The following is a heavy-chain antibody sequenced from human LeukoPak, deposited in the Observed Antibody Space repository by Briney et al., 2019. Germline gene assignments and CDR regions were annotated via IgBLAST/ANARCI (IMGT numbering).Heavy chain of an antibody. Sequence: SETLSLTCTVSGDSINSGGYYWTWIRQHAGKGLEWIGYIYYSGSTYYNPSLRSRVTLSLDTSKNQFSLRLNSVTAADTAVYYCASQANFYDSSGYFRPWGQGTLVTVSS. CDR3: ASQANFYDSSGYFRP. J-gene: IGHJ1*01. CDR2: IYYSGST. D-gene: IGHD3-22*01. V-gene: IGHV4-31*03. CDR1: GDSINSGGYY.